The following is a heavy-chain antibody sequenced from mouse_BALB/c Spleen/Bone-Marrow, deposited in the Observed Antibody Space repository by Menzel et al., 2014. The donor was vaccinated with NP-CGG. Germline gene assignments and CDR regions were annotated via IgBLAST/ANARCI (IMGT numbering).Heavy chain of an antibody. V-gene: IGHV1S81*02. CDR1: GFTFTCYW. CDR2: INPSNGRT. J-gene: IGHJ4*01. CDR3: ARDGNYRYAMDY. D-gene: IGHD2-1*01. Sequence: VKLMESGDELVKPGASVKLSCMASGFTFTCYWIHWVKQRPGQGPEWIGEINPSNGRTNYNEKFKSKATLTEDKSSSTAYMQLSSLTSEDSAVYYCARDGNYRYAMDYWGQGTSVTVSS.